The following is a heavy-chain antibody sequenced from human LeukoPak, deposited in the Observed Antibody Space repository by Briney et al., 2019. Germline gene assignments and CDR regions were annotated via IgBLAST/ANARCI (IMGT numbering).Heavy chain of an antibody. D-gene: IGHD6-13*01. CDR1: GFTFNNYT. V-gene: IGHV3-21*01. Sequence: GGSLRLSCAASGFTFNNYTMNWVRQAPGKGLEWVSSISSSSYIYYADSVKGRFTISRDNAKNSLYLQMNSLRAEDTAVYYCARVKNHRGIAVAGSDYWGQGTLVTVSS. J-gene: IGHJ4*02. CDR2: ISSSSYI. CDR3: ARVKNHRGIAVAGSDY.